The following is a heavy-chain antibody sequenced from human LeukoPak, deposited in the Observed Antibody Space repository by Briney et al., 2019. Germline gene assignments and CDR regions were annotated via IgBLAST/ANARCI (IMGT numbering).Heavy chain of an antibody. V-gene: IGHV4-61*01. D-gene: IGHD1-26*01. CDR1: GYSFSSGYY. J-gene: IGHJ4*02. CDR2: IYYSGST. CDR3: ARVRSGSYPAPFDY. Sequence: SETLSLTCAVSGYSFSSGYYWGWIRQPPGKGLEWIGYIYYSGSTNYNPSLKSRVTISVDTSKNQFSLKLTSVTAADTAVYYCARVRSGSYPAPFDYWGQGTLVTVSS.